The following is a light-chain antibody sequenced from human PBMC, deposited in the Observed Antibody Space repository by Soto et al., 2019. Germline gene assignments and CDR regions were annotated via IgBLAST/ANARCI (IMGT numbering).Light chain of an antibody. J-gene: IGKJ1*01. CDR2: GAS. CDR3: QQYNRYPGT. V-gene: IGKV3-20*01. CDR1: QSVTSSY. Sequence: ELGLAQSRATLSVSPGERATHCCSVSQSVTSSYLALDHHKPGQAPRLLSYGASNRATGIPDRFSGSGSRTDFTLTISSLRPDDFATYYCQQYNRYPGTFGQGTKVGI.